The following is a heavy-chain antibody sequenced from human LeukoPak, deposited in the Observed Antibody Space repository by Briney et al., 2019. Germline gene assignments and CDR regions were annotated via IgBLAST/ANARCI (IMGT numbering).Heavy chain of an antibody. CDR3: ARECSSTSCYANDAFDI. CDR2: IYYSGST. D-gene: IGHD2-2*01. Sequence: SETLSLTCAVYGGSFSGYYWSWIRQPPGKGLEWIGYIYYSGSTNYNPSLKSRVTISVDTSKNQFSLKLSSVTAADTAVYYCARECSSTSCYANDAFDIWGQGTMVTVSS. CDR1: GGSFSGYY. J-gene: IGHJ3*02. V-gene: IGHV4-59*01.